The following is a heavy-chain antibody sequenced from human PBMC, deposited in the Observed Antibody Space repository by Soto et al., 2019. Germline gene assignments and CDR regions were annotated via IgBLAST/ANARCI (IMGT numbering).Heavy chain of an antibody. V-gene: IGHV3-9*01. CDR1: GFTFDDYA. J-gene: IGHJ5*02. CDR2: ISWNSGSI. CDR3: AKAGMVVAATLEVNWFDP. D-gene: IGHD2-15*01. Sequence: EVQLVESGGGLVQPGRSLRLSCAASGFTFDDYAMHWVRQAPGKGLEWVSGISWNSGSIGYADSVKGRFTISRDNAKNSLYLQMNSLRAEDTALYYCAKAGMVVAATLEVNWFDPWGQGTLVTVSS.